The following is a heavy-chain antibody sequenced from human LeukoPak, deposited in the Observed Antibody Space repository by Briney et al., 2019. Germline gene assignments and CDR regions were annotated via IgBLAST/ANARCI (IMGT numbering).Heavy chain of an antibody. CDR2: IRYDGSNK. D-gene: IGHD6-19*01. J-gene: IGHJ6*03. CDR1: GFTFSSYD. V-gene: IGHV3-30*02. CDR3: AKGSKAVLFTRDHYMDV. Sequence: PGGSLRLSCAASGFTFSSYDIHWVGQAPGKGLEWVAFIRYDGSNKYYADSVRGRFTISRDNSKNTLYLHMNSLRAEDTAVYFCAKGSKAVLFTRDHYMDVWGKGTTVTISS.